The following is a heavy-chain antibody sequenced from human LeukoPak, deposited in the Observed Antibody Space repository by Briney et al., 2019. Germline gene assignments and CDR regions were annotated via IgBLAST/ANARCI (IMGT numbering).Heavy chain of an antibody. CDR1: GYSFTGYY. J-gene: IGHJ6*03. CDR3: ARGPRITLIRGGQWYYYMGV. CDR2: INPNSGDT. D-gene: IGHD3-10*01. Sequence: ASVKVSCKASGYSFTGYYMHWVRQAPGQGLEWMGWINPNSGDTDWAQKFQGRVTMTRDTSISTAYMELSSLRSEDTAVYYCARGPRITLIRGGQWYYYMGVWGKGTTVTISS. V-gene: IGHV1-2*02.